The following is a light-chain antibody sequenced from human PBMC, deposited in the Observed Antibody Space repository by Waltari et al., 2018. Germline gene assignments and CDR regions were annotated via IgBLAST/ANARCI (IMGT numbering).Light chain of an antibody. V-gene: IGKV3-20*01. CDR1: HYISSNY. CDR3: QQYGNSPVT. Sequence: EIVLTQSPATLSLSPGETATLSCRARHYISSNYLAWYQQKPGQAPRLLIYDASNRATGIADRFSGSGSGTDFTLTISRLEPEDFAMFYCQQYGNSPVTFGGGTKVEI. CDR2: DAS. J-gene: IGKJ4*01.